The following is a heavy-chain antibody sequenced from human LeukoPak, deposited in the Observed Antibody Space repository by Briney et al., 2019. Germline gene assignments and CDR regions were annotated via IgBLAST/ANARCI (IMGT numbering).Heavy chain of an antibody. CDR3: ARGGMRVRQLLPTLLDY. Sequence: PGGSLRLSCAAPGFTFSSYSMNWVRQAPGKGLEWVSSITSSSSYIYYADSVKGRFTISRDNAKNSLYLQMNSLRAEDTAVYYCARGGMRVRQLLPTLLDYWGQGILVTVSS. V-gene: IGHV3-21*01. CDR1: GFTFSSYS. D-gene: IGHD1-26*01. J-gene: IGHJ4*02. CDR2: ITSSSSYI.